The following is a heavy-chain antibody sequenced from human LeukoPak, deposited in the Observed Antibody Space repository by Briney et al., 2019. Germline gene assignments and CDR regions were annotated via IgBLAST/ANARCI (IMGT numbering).Heavy chain of an antibody. D-gene: IGHD3-9*01. CDR3: ARDPTYDILTGYGYYYYGMDV. CDR2: INSSGIVI. V-gene: IGHV3-48*04. CDR1: GFTFSTHS. Sequence: GGSLRLSCAASGFTFSTHSMNWVRQAPGKGPEWVSYINSSGIVIYYADSVKGRFTISRDNAKNSLYLQMNSLRAEDTAVYYCARDPTYDILTGYGYYYYGMDVWGQGTTVTVSS. J-gene: IGHJ6*02.